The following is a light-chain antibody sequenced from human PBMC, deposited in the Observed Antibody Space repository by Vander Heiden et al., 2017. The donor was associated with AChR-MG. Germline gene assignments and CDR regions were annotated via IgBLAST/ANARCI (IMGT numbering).Light chain of an antibody. J-gene: IGLJ2*01. CDR1: SNDVGGYSY. V-gene: IGLV2-14*01. CDR2: DVN. Sequence: QSALTQPASVSGSPGQSITISCTGTSNDVGGYSYVSWFQQHPGRAPKLMIYDVNKRPSGVSNRFSGSKSGYTASLTISGLQDEDEADYYCSSYTSSSSLLFGGGTKLTGL. CDR3: SSYTSSSSLL.